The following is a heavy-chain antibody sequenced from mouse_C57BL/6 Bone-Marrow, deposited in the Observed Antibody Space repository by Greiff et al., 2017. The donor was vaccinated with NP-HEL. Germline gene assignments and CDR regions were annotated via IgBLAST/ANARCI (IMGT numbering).Heavy chain of an antibody. J-gene: IGHJ2*01. CDR3: TTWDSSGYVGY. V-gene: IGHV14-4*01. CDR2: IDPENGDT. CDR1: GFNIKDDY. D-gene: IGHD3-2*02. Sequence: VQLQQSGAELVRPGASVKLSCTASGFNIKDDYMHWVKQRPEQGLEWIGWIDPENGDTEYASKFQGKATITADTSSNTAYLQLSSLTSEDTAVDYCTTWDSSGYVGYWGQGTTLTVSS.